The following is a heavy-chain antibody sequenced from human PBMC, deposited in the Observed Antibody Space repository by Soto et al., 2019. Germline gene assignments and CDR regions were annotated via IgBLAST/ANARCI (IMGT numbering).Heavy chain of an antibody. J-gene: IGHJ5*02. D-gene: IGHD6-19*01. CDR2: TFYRSKWIN. V-gene: IGHV6-1*01. CDR1: GDSVSSNFAA. CDR3: ARGRYRSGWYGWFDP. Sequence: SQTLSLTCAISGDSVSSNFAAWNWIRQSPSRGLEWLGRTFYRSKWINDYAVSVKSRITIKPDTSRKQMSLQLKSVTPEDTAVYYCARGRYRSGWYGWFDPWGQGTLVTVSS.